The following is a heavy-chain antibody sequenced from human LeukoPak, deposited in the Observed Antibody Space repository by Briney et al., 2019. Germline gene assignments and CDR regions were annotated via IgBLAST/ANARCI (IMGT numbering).Heavy chain of an antibody. J-gene: IGHJ4*02. V-gene: IGHV4-59*01. CDR1: GGSISRYD. CDR3: ARNRNWNYYFDY. Sequence: SETLSLTCAVSGGSISRYDWSWIRQPPGKGLEWIGSISYSGSTNYSPSLKSRVTISVDTSKNQFSLKLSFVTAADTAVYYCARNRNWNYYFDYWGQGTLLTVSS. D-gene: IGHD1-7*01. CDR2: ISYSGST.